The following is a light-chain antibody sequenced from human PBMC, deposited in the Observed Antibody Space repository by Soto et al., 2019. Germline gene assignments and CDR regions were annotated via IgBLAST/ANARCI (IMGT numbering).Light chain of an antibody. CDR2: EVT. J-gene: IGLJ1*01. CDR1: SGDIGSYNR. V-gene: IGLV2-14*01. CDR3: GSHPNIHTRDCL. Sequence: QSVLTQPASVSGSPGQSITISCTGTSGDIGSYNRVSWYQQHPGKAPKLIIYEVTDRPSGVSNRFSGSKSGNTASLTISGLQAEDEAEYYCGSHPNIHTRDCLFGNRTKVTV.